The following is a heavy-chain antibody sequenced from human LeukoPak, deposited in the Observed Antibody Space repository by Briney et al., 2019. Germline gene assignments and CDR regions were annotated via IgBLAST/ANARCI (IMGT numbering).Heavy chain of an antibody. J-gene: IGHJ6*02. D-gene: IGHD2-2*02. Sequence: GGSLRLSCAASGFTFSSYSMNWVRQAPGKGLEWVSSISSSSSYIYYADSVKGRFTISRDNSKNTLYLQMNSLRAEDTAVYYCAALGYCSSTSCYNDLYYYGMDVWGQGTTVTVSS. CDR2: ISSSSSYI. CDR3: AALGYCSSTSCYNDLYYYGMDV. CDR1: GFTFSSYS. V-gene: IGHV3-21*01.